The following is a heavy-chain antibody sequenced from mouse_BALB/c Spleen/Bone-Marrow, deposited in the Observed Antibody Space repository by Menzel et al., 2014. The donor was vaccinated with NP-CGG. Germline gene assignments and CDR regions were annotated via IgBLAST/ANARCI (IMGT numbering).Heavy chain of an antibody. CDR1: GFTFSSYS. CDR2: ISNGGGST. CDR3: TRHGEVRRFYYALDY. J-gene: IGHJ4*01. D-gene: IGHD2-14*01. V-gene: IGHV5-12-2*01. Sequence: EVQRVESGGGLVQPGGSLKLSCTASGFTFSSYSMSWVRQTPEKRLKWVAYISNGGGSTYYPDAVKGRFTISRDNAKNSLYLQMSSLKSEDTAMYYCTRHGEVRRFYYALDYWGQGTSVTVSS.